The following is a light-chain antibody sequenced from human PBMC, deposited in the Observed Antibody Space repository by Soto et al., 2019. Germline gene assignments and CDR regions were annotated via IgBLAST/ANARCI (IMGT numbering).Light chain of an antibody. CDR2: GAS. V-gene: IGKV3-15*01. CDR3: QQYNNWPPWT. J-gene: IGKJ1*01. CDR1: QSFRSN. Sequence: EIVMTQSPATLSVSPGERATLSCRASQSFRSNLAWYQQKPGQAPRLLIYGASTRATGIPARFSGSGSGTEFTLTICSLQSEDFAVYFCQQYNNWPPWTFGQGTKVELK.